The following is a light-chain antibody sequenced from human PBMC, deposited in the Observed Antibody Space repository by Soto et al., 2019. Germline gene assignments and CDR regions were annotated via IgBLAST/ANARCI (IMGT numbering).Light chain of an antibody. Sequence: LTQPPSVSGSPGQSVTISCTGTSSDVGSDNRVSWYQQPPGTAPKLMIYQVSNRPSGVPDRFSGSKSGNTASLTISGLQTDDEADYYRTLYRYSNTVFGTGTKLTVL. CDR2: QVS. CDR3: TLYRYSNTV. CDR1: SSDVGSDNR. J-gene: IGLJ1*01. V-gene: IGLV2-18*01.